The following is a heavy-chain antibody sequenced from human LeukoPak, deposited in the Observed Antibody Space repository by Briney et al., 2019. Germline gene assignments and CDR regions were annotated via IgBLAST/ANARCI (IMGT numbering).Heavy chain of an antibody. V-gene: IGHV1-18*01. CDR2: ISGYNGYT. CDR3: ASGIYDSSGYFFDY. CDR1: GYTFTSYG. J-gene: IGHJ4*02. D-gene: IGHD3-22*01. Sequence: ASVKVSCKASGYTFTSYGISWVRQAPGQGLEWMGWISGYNGYTHYAHNLQGRVTMTTDTSTSTAYMELRSLRSDDTAVYYCASGIYDSSGYFFDYWGQGTLVTVSS.